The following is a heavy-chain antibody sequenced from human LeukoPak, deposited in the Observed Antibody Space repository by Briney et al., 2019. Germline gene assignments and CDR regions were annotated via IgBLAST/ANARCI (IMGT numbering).Heavy chain of an antibody. J-gene: IGHJ4*02. CDR3: ARTASITIFGVPFPGY. Sequence: ASVKVSCKASGYTFTGYYMHWVRQAPGQGLEWMGWINPNSGGTNYAQKFQGRVTMTRDTSISTAYMELSRLISDDTAVYYCARTASITIFGVPFPGYWGEGTLVTVSS. CDR2: INPNSGGT. D-gene: IGHD3-3*01. V-gene: IGHV1-2*02. CDR1: GYTFTGYY.